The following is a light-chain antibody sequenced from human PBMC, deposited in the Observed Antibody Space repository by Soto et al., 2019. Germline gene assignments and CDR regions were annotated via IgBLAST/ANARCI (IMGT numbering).Light chain of an antibody. Sequence: QSVLAQPPSVSGAPGQRVTIFCTGRSSNIGAGYDEHWYQQVPGTAPRLLIYGNSNRPSGVPDRFSGSKSGTSASLAITGLQAEDEADYYCQSYDNSLKIVVGGGTKLTVL. CDR1: SSNIGAGYD. J-gene: IGLJ3*02. CDR2: GNS. CDR3: QSYDNSLKIV. V-gene: IGLV1-40*01.